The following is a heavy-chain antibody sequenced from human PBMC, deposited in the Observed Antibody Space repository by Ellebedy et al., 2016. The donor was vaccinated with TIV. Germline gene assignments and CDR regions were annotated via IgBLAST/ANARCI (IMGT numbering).Heavy chain of an antibody. CDR1: GFTFRSYG. J-gene: IGHJ3*02. CDR2: ISYDGSNK. CDR3: ASSTTVMEYDAFDI. D-gene: IGHD4-17*01. V-gene: IGHV3-30*03. Sequence: PGGSLRLSCAASGFTFRSYGMPWVRQAPGKGLEWVAVISYDGSNKYYADSVKGRFTISRDNSKNTLYLQMNSLRAEDTAMYYCASSTTVMEYDAFDIWGQGTMVTVSS.